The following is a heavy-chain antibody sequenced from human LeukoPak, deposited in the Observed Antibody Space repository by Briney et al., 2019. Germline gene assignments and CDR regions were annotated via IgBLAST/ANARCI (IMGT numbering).Heavy chain of an antibody. CDR3: ARGSTYYYESRGPYGQDYFDY. Sequence: RSGGSLRLSCAASGFTFSSYAMSWVRQAPGKGLEWVSGINWNGGSTGYADSVKGRFTISRDSAKKSLYLQMNSLRAEDTALYYCARGSTYYYESRGPYGQDYFDYWGQGTLVTVSS. CDR1: GFTFSSYA. V-gene: IGHV3-20*04. J-gene: IGHJ4*02. D-gene: IGHD3-22*01. CDR2: INWNGGST.